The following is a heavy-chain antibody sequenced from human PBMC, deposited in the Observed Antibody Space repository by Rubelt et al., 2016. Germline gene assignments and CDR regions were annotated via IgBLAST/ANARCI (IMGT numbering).Heavy chain of an antibody. V-gene: IGHV4-34*01. CDR3: ASGSSEWLMDAFDI. CDR1: GRSFSGYY. J-gene: IGHJ3*02. CDR2: INHSGST. D-gene: IGHD6-19*01. Sequence: QVQLQQWGAGLLKPSETLSLTCAVYGRSFSGYYWSWIRQPPGKGLEWIGEINHSGSTNYNPSLKSRVTISVDTSKNQCSLKLSSVTAADTAVYYCASGSSEWLMDAFDIWGQGTMVTVSS.